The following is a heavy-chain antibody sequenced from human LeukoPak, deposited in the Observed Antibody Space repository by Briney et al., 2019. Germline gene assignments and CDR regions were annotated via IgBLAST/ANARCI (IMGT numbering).Heavy chain of an antibody. CDR3: TRSSGYTAKFDY. CDR1: GGSFSGYY. D-gene: IGHD6-19*01. J-gene: IGHJ4*02. V-gene: IGHV4-34*01. Sequence: PSETLSLTCAVYGGSFSGYYWSWIRQPPGKGLEWIGEINHSGSTNYNPSLKSRVTISLDTSKNQVSLKLSSVTAADAAVYYCTRSSGYTAKFDYWGQGTLVTVSS. CDR2: INHSGST.